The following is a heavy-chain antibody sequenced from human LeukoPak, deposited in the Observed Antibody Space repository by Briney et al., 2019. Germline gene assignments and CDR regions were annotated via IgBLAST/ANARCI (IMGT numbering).Heavy chain of an antibody. CDR1: GYSFSSYW. Sequence: GESLKISCKGLGYSFSSYWNAWVRQRPGKGLEWMGIIYPGGSETRYDPSFQGQVTISADMSTSTAYLQWSSLRASDTAMYYCARASRDGYNQNFDHWSQGTLVTVSS. CDR2: IYPGGSET. D-gene: IGHD5-24*01. CDR3: ARASRDGYNQNFDH. V-gene: IGHV5-51*01. J-gene: IGHJ4*02.